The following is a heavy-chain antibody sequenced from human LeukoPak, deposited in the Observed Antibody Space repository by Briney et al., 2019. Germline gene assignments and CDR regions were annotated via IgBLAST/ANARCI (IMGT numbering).Heavy chain of an antibody. D-gene: IGHD6-13*01. CDR2: ISGSGVVT. CDR3: VSGANRFGSSWYDY. V-gene: IGHV3-23*01. Sequence: GGSLRLSCAASGFTFNYDMSWVRQPPGKGLEWVSSISGSGVVTSYADSVKGRFTISRDNSKNTMYLQMNSLRVEDAAVYYCVSGANRFGSSWYDYWGQGALVTVSS. J-gene: IGHJ4*02. CDR1: GFTFNYD.